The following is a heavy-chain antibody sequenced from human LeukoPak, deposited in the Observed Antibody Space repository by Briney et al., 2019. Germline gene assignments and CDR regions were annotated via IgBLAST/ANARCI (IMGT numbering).Heavy chain of an antibody. CDR1: GYTFTGYY. D-gene: IGHD6-19*01. CDR3: ARNRYSSGWFWFFDY. CDR2: INPNSGGT. V-gene: IGHV1-2*02. J-gene: IGHJ4*02. Sequence: ASVKVSRKASGYTFTGYYMHWVRQAPGQGLEWMGWINPNSGGTNYAQKFQGRVTITADESTSTAYMELSSLRSEDTAVYYCARNRYSSGWFWFFDYWGQGTLVTVSS.